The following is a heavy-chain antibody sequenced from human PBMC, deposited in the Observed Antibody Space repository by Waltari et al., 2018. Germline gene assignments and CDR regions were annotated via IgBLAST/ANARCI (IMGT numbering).Heavy chain of an antibody. CDR1: GGSISSSSYY. CDR3: ARVIGRDIVATIGGGYFDY. V-gene: IGHV4-39*07. D-gene: IGHD5-12*01. J-gene: IGHJ4*02. Sequence: QLQLQESGPGLVKPSETLSLTCTVSGGSISSSSYYWGWIRQPPGKGLEWIGSIYYSGSTYYNPSLKSRVTISVDTSKNQFSLKLSSVTAADTAVYYCARVIGRDIVATIGGGYFDYWGQGTLVTVSS. CDR2: IYYSGST.